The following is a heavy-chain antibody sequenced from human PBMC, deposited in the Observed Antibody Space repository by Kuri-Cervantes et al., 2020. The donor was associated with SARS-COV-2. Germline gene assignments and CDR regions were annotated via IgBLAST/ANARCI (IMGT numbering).Heavy chain of an antibody. CDR2: IYHSGST. CDR1: GYSISSGYY. D-gene: IGHD3-10*01. J-gene: IGHJ4*02. CDR3: ARGARGVGNY. Sequence: SETLSLTCAVSGYSISSGYYWGWIRQPPGKGLEWIGSIYHSGSTYYNPSLKSRVTISVDTSKNQFSLKLSSVTAADTAVYYCARGARGVGNYWGQGTLVTVSS. V-gene: IGHV4-38-2*01.